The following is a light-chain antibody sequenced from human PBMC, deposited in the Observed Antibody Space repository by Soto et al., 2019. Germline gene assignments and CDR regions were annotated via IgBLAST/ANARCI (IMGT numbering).Light chain of an antibody. CDR3: SSYSSSSTRVI. CDR1: NSDVGSYNY. J-gene: IGLJ2*01. V-gene: IGLV2-14*01. Sequence: QSALTQPASVSGSPGQSITISCTGTNSDVGSYNYVSWFQQHPGKAPKFLIYDVSNRPSGVSNRFSGSKSGDTASLTISGLQAEDEADYYCSSYSSSSTRVIFGGGTKLTVL. CDR2: DVS.